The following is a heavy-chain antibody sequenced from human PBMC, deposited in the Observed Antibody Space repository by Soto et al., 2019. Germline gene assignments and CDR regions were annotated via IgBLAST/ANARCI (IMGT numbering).Heavy chain of an antibody. V-gene: IGHV1-69*12. D-gene: IGHD2-15*01. CDR1: GGTFSSYA. CDR2: IIPIFGTG. Sequence: QVQLVQSGAEVKKPGSSVKVPCKASGGTFSSYAISWVRQSPGQGLEWMGGIIPIFGTGNYAQKFQGRVTITADESTSTAYMELSSLRSEDTAVYYCARARTSSCPVGCWFDPWGQGTLVTVSS. CDR3: ARARTSSCPVGCWFDP. J-gene: IGHJ5*02.